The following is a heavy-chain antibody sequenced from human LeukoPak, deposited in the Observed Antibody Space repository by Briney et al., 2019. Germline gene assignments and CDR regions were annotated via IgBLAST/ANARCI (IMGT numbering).Heavy chain of an antibody. CDR3: AKDASNLVAATAIDS. J-gene: IGHJ4*02. Sequence: GGTLRLSCAASGFTFSSYGMSWVRQAPGKGLEWVAFLRYDGSNKDYADSVKGRFTISRDNSKNTLDLEMNSLRAEDTAVYYCAKDASNLVAATAIDSWGQGTLVTVSS. V-gene: IGHV3-30*02. CDR2: LRYDGSNK. D-gene: IGHD2-15*01. CDR1: GFTFSSYG.